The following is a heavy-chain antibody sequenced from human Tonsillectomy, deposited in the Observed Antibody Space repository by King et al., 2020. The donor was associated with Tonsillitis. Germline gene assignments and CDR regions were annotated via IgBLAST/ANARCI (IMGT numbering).Heavy chain of an antibody. D-gene: IGHD6-13*01. CDR3: ARDDGYTSSWYADYRSTETPYDFDT. Sequence: VQLVESGGGLLQPGGSPRLSCAASGFTFSKYWMHWVRQDPGKGLVWVSRINIDGSSTSYADSVKGRFTISRDNAKNTLYLQMNSLRAEDTAVYYCARDDGYTSSWYADYRSTETPYDFDTWGQGDLVTVSS. J-gene: IGHJ4*02. V-gene: IGHV3-74*01. CDR2: INIDGSST. CDR1: GFTFSKYW.